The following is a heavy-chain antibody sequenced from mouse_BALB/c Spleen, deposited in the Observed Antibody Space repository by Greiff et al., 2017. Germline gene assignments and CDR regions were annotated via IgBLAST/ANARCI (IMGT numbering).Heavy chain of an antibody. V-gene: IGHV1S81*02. CDR3: ALYYCGSSDY. Sequence: VQLQQPGAELVKPGASVKLSCKASGYTFTSYWMHWVKQRPGQGLEWMGEINPSNGRTNYNEKFKSKATLTVDKSSSTAYMQLSSLTSEDSAVYFCALYYCGSSDYWGQGTTLTVSS. CDR1: GYTFTSYW. J-gene: IGHJ2*01. CDR2: INPSNGRT. D-gene: IGHD1-1*01.